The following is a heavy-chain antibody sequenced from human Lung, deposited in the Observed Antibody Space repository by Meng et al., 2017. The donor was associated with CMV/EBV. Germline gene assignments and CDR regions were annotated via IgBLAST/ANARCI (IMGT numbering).Heavy chain of an antibody. V-gene: IGHV4-39*01. CDR2: IYYSGST. J-gene: IGHJ2*01. D-gene: IGHD1-26*01. CDR3: SGHWWETTHNWYFDL. CDR1: GGSISSSSYY. Sequence: SETLSLXCTVSGGSISSSSYYWGWIRQPPGKGLEWIGSIYYSGSTYYNPSLKSRVTISVDTSKNQFSLKLSSVTAADTAVYYCSGHWWETTHNWYFDLWGRGTRVXVSS.